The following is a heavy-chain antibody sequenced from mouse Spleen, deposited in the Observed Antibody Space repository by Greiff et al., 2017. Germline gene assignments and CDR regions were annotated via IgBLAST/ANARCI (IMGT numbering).Heavy chain of an antibody. D-gene: IGHD2-2*01. J-gene: IGHJ1*01. CDR1: GYTFTSYW. CDR2: IYPGSGST. V-gene: IGHV1-55*01. CDR3: AIPKLYGYDWYFDV. Sequence: QVQLKQPGAELVKPGASVKMSCKASGYTFTSYWITWVKQRPGQGLEWIGDIYPGSGSTNYNEKFKSKATLTVDTSSSTAYMQLSSLTSEDSAVYYCAIPKLYGYDWYFDVWGAGTTVTVSS.